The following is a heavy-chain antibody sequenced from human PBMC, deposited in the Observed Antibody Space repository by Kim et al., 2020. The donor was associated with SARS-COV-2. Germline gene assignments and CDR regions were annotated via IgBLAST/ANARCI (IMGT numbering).Heavy chain of an antibody. V-gene: IGHV4-4*02. CDR1: GGSISTSNW. CDR3: ASRSGVYQLGAY. D-gene: IGHD7-27*01. J-gene: IGHJ4*02. CDR2: IYHSGST. Sequence: SETLSLTCAVSGGSISTSNWWTWVRQPPGKGLEWIGEIYHSGSTNYNPSLKSRLTISLDKSKNQFSLTLTSVTAADTAVYYCASRSGVYQLGAYWGQGTLVTVSS.